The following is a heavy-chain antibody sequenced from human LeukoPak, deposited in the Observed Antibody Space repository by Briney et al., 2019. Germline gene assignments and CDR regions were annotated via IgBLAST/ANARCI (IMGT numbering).Heavy chain of an antibody. J-gene: IGHJ4*02. CDR3: ARDVGNSYYDFWSGYSTFDY. V-gene: IGHV3-7*01. Sequence: PGGSLRLSCAASGFTFSSYWMSWVRQSPGQGRGWVANMKQAGSEKLYVDSVKGRFTIARDNAQNSLYLQMNSLRGEVTAVYYCARDVGNSYYDFWSGYSTFDYWGQGTLVTVSS. CDR2: MKQAGSEK. CDR1: GFTFSSYW. D-gene: IGHD3-3*01.